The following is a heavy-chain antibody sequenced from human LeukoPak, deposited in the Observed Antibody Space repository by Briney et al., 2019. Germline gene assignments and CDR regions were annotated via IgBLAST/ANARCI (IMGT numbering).Heavy chain of an antibody. Sequence: PGRSLRLSCAASGFTFSSYGMHWVRQAPGKGLEWVAVISYDGSNKYYTDSVKGRFTISRDNSKNTLYLQMNSPRAEDTAVYYCARTTYGDYGPSDYWGQGTLVTVSS. CDR1: GFTFSSYG. J-gene: IGHJ4*02. D-gene: IGHD4-17*01. CDR2: ISYDGSNK. V-gene: IGHV3-30*03. CDR3: ARTTYGDYGPSDY.